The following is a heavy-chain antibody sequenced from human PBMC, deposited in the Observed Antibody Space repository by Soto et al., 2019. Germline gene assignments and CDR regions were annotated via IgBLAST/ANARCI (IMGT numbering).Heavy chain of an antibody. J-gene: IGHJ4*02. CDR2: MYYSGST. CDR3: VRSIAAAVQADY. V-gene: IGHV4-59*08. CDR1: GGSISSYY. Sequence: QVHLQESGPGLEKPSETLSLPCTASGGSISSYYGSWIRQPPGKRREWIGYMYYSGSTNYNPSLKSRVKISVYKSKNQYALKLSSVTAAVTAEDYCVRSIAAAVQADYWGQGTLVHVSS. D-gene: IGHD6-13*01.